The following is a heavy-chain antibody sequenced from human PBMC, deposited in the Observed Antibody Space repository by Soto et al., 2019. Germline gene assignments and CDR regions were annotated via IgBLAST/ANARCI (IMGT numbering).Heavy chain of an antibody. V-gene: IGHV4-31*03. CDR2: IYYSGST. CDR1: GGSISSGGYY. D-gene: IGHD3-16*02. CDR3: ARYTFGGVIATAWFDP. J-gene: IGHJ5*02. Sequence: PSETLSLTCTVSGGSISSGGYYWSWIRQHPGKGLEWIGYIYYSGSTYYNPSLKSRVTISVDTSKNQFSLKLSSVTAADTAVYYCARYTFGGVIATAWFDPWGQGTLVTVSS.